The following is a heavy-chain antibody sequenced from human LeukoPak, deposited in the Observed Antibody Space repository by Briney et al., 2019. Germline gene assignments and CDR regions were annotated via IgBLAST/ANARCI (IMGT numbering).Heavy chain of an antibody. CDR1: GYTFTSYG. V-gene: IGHV1-18*01. CDR2: ISVYNGNT. CDR3: AGGYSSYYFDY. D-gene: IGHD5-18*01. J-gene: IGHJ4*02. Sequence: GASVKVSCKASGYTFTSYGFSWVRQTPGQGLEWMGWISVYNGNTNYAQKFQGRVTMTKDTSTSTAYMELKSLRSDDAAVYYCAGGYSSYYFDYWGQGTLVTVSS.